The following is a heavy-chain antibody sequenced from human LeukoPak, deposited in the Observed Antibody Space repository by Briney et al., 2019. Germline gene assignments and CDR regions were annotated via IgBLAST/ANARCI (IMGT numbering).Heavy chain of an antibody. CDR2: ISGSGGST. J-gene: IGHJ4*02. V-gene: IGHV3-23*01. CDR1: GFTFSSYA. D-gene: IGHD2/OR15-2a*01. Sequence: GGSLRLSCAASGFTFSSYAMSWVRQAPGKGLEWVPAISGSGGSTYYADSVKGRFTISRDNSKNALYLQMNSLRAEDTAVYYCAKRSMDHFDYWGQGTLVTVSS. CDR3: AKRSMDHFDY.